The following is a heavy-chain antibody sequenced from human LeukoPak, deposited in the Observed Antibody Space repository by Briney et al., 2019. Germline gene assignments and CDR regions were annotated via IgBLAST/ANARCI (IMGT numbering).Heavy chain of an antibody. CDR1: GFTFSSYA. CDR2: ISGSGGST. D-gene: IGHD2-15*01. J-gene: IGHJ3*02. V-gene: IGHV3-23*01. Sequence: PGGSLRLSCAASGFTFSSYAMSWVRQAPGKWLEWVSAISGSGGSTYYADSVKGRFTISRDNSKNTLYLQMNSLRAEDTAVYYCAKGILGYCSGGSCRLPFDIWGQGTTVTVSS. CDR3: AKGILGYCSGGSCRLPFDI.